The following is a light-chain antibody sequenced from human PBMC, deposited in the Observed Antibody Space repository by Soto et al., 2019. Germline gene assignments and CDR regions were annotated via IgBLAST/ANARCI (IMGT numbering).Light chain of an antibody. J-gene: IGLJ3*02. CDR2: EVT. Sequence: QSALTQPPSASGSPGQSVTISCTGTSSDVGGYNYVSWYQQDPGNAPKLMIYEVTKRPSGVPDRFSGSKSGNTASLTVSGLQAEHEADYYCSSYAGSNNWVFGGGTKVTVL. CDR3: SSYAGSNNWV. CDR1: SSDVGGYNY. V-gene: IGLV2-8*01.